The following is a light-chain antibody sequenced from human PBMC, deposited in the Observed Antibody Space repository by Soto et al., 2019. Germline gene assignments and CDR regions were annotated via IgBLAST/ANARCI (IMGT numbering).Light chain of an antibody. Sequence: DIQLTQSPSTLAASVGDRVTITCRASQRIGLWLAWYQQKPGEAPNLLIYKASNLESGVPSRFSGSGSGTEFTLTISSLQPDDFATYYCQQSNGYSFGPGTKVEIK. CDR2: KAS. CDR3: QQSNGYS. V-gene: IGKV1-5*03. CDR1: QRIGLW. J-gene: IGKJ1*01.